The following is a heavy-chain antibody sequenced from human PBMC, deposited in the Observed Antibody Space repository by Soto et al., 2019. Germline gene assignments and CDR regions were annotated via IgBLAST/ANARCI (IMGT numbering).Heavy chain of an antibody. CDR1: GFTLNNHA. Sequence: EVQLLESGGGLVQPGGSLRLSCTASGFTLNNHAMSWVRQAPGKGLEWVSVISGSDGSTYYTDSVRGRFSISRDSSKNPLYLQMSSLRGEATAVYYCASPPRATVTDNIFDFWGPGTLVTVSS. J-gene: IGHJ4*02. V-gene: IGHV3-23*01. CDR3: ASPPRATVTDNIFDF. D-gene: IGHD4-17*01. CDR2: ISGSDGST.